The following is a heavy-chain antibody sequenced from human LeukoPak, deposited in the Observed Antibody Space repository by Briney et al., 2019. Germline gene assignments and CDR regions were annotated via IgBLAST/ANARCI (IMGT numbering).Heavy chain of an antibody. CDR3: ARLESGSLLFDY. Sequence: GRSLRLSCAASGFTFSSYATHWVRQAPGKGLEWVAVISYDGSNKYYADSVKGRFTISRDNSKNTLYLQMNSLRAEDTAVYYCARLESGSLLFDYWGQGTLVTVSS. CDR2: ISYDGSNK. J-gene: IGHJ4*02. D-gene: IGHD1-26*01. V-gene: IGHV3-30-3*01. CDR1: GFTFSSYA.